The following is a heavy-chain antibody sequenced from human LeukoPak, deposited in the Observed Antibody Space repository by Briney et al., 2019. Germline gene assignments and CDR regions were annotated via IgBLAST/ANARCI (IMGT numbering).Heavy chain of an antibody. J-gene: IGHJ6*02. CDR3: ARGLEALEWTTDYYYYGMDV. CDR2: IKQDGSEK. V-gene: IGHV3-7*01. CDR1: GFTFSSYW. D-gene: IGHD3-3*01. Sequence: GGSLRLSCAASGFTFSSYWMSWVRQAPGKGLEWVANIKQDGSEKYYVDPVKGRFTISRDNAKNSLYLQMNSLRAEDTAVYYCARGLEALEWTTDYYYYGMDVWGQGTTVTVSS.